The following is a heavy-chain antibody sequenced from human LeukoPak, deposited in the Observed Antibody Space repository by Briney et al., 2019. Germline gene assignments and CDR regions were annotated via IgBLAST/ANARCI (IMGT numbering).Heavy chain of an antibody. CDR2: INHSGST. CDR1: GGSISSYY. CDR3: ARGPYEQWLASAEYFQH. V-gene: IGHV4-34*01. Sequence: SETLSLTCTVSGGSISSYYWSWIRQPPGKGLEWIGEINHSGSTNYNPSLKSRVTTSVDTSKNLFSLKLSSVTAADTAVYYCARGPYEQWLASAEYFQHWGQGTLVTVSS. D-gene: IGHD6-19*01. J-gene: IGHJ1*01.